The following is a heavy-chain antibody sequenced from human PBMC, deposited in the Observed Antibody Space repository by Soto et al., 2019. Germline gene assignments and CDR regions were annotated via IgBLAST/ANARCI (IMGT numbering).Heavy chain of an antibody. CDR1: GGSLKSGSYA. CDR2: ADHTGRT. J-gene: IGHJ4*02. D-gene: IGHD3-3*01. V-gene: IGHV4-61*01. Sequence: ETLSPRCTVAGGSLKSGSYAWSWIRQHPGKGLEWIGYADHTGRTSYNPSLKSRVSISMDTSKNQFSLNLDSVTAADTAVYFCARDFAYFDSWGQGTLVTVSS. CDR3: ARDFAYFDS.